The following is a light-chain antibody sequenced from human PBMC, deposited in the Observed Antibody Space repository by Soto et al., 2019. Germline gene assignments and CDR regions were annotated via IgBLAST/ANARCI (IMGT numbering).Light chain of an antibody. CDR1: QSISSY. CDR2: GAS. Sequence: MQLPQKPPSPSASVGDRVTITCRASQSISSYLTWYQQKPGKAPKLLMNGASSLESGVPARFSGSGSGADFTLTISSLQPEDFATYYCQHFNNYPTFGQGTRLEI. CDR3: QHFNNYPT. J-gene: IGKJ5*01. V-gene: IGKV1D-13*01.